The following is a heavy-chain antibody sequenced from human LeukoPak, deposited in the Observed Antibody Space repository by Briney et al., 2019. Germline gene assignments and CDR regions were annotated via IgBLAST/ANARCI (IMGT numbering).Heavy chain of an antibody. CDR3: AKDGAQQLVSYYYYGMDV. Sequence: GRSLRLACAASGFTFSSYGMHWVRQAPGKGLEWVAVISYDGSNKYYAESVKGRFTIPRDNSKNTLYLQMNSLRAEDTAVYYCAKDGAQQLVSYYYYGMDVWGQGTTVTVSS. V-gene: IGHV3-30*18. CDR2: ISYDGSNK. D-gene: IGHD6-13*01. J-gene: IGHJ6*02. CDR1: GFTFSSYG.